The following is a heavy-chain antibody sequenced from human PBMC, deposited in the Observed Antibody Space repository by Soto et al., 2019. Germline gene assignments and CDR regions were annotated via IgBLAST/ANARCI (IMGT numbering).Heavy chain of an antibody. D-gene: IGHD1-26*01. V-gene: IGHV4-31*03. CDR2: IYYSGST. J-gene: IGHJ4*02. CDR1: GGSISGGVYY. CDR3: ARGSGWADFDF. Sequence: QVQLQESGPGLVKPSQTLSLTCSVSGGSISGGVYYWSWIRQHPGKGLEWIGYIYYSGSTYYNPSLKSRLTXSXXTSKNQFSLKLSSVTAADTAVYYCARGSGWADFDFWGQGTLVTVSS.